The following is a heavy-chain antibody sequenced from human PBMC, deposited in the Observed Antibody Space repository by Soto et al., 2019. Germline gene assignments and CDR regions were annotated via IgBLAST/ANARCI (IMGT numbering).Heavy chain of an antibody. Sequence: PSETLSLTCTVSGGSISSGGYYWSWIRQHPGKGLEWIGYIYYSGSTYYNPSLKSRVTISVDTSKNQFSLKLSSVTAADTAVYYCARVPITGTSLYYYGIDVWGQGTTVTVYS. CDR1: GGSISSGGYY. CDR3: ARVPITGTSLYYYGIDV. CDR2: IYYSGST. J-gene: IGHJ6*02. V-gene: IGHV4-31*03. D-gene: IGHD1-7*01.